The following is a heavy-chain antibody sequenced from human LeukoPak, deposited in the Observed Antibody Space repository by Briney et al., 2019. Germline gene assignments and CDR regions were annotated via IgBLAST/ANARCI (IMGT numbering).Heavy chain of an antibody. J-gene: IGHJ4*02. CDR3: AASYGYLPFDY. CDR2: INTNTGNP. Sequence: ASVKVSCKASGGTFSSYAISWVRQAPGQGLEWMGWINTNTGNPTYAQGFTGRFVFSLDTSVSTAYLQISSLKAEDTAVYYCAASYGYLPFDYWGQGTLVTVSS. V-gene: IGHV7-4-1*02. D-gene: IGHD5-18*01. CDR1: GGTFSSYA.